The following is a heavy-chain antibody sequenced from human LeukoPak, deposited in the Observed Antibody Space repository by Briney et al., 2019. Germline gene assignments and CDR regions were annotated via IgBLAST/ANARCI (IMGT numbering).Heavy chain of an antibody. Sequence: SETLSLTCTVSRDFFSSVTDYWAWIRQPPGRGLEWIASGDYSGGTYYHPSLESRVAISADMSKNQISLKLSSVTAADTALYYCARERGEEYSSGWYKTNFFDTWGQGTRVTVSS. J-gene: IGHJ4*02. CDR3: ARERGEEYSSGWYKTNFFDT. CDR1: RDFFSSVTDY. V-gene: IGHV4-39*07. D-gene: IGHD6-19*01. CDR2: GDYSGGT.